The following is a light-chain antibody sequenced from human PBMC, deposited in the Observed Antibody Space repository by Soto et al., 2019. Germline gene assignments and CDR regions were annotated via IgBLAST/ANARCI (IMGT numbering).Light chain of an antibody. V-gene: IGKV3-15*01. CDR3: QQYDYLWT. CDR1: QSVRTG. Sequence: EMVMTQSPATLSVSPGEGGTISCRASQSVRTGLAWYQQKPGQAPRLLIYGASIRATGIPARFSGSGSGTEFTLTITSLQSEDFAVYYCQQYDYLWTFGQGTKVDIK. CDR2: GAS. J-gene: IGKJ1*01.